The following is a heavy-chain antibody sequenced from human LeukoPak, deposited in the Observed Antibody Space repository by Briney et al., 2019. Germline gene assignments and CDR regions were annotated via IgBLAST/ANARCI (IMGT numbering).Heavy chain of an antibody. CDR1: GYTFSSYA. CDR3: ASLPGYSYGQKKEGDFDY. J-gene: IGHJ4*02. CDR2: IIPILGIA. Sequence: ASVKVSCKTSGYTFSSYAISWVQQAPGQGLEWMGRIIPILGIANYAQKFQGRVTITADKSTSTAYMELSSLRSEDTAVYYCASLPGYSYGQKKEGDFDYWGQGTLVTVS. D-gene: IGHD5-18*01. V-gene: IGHV1-69*04.